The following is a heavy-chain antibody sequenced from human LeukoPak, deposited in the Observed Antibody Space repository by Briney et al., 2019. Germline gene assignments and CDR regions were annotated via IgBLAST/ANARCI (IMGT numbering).Heavy chain of an antibody. CDR1: GFTFSDYY. J-gene: IGHJ3*02. Sequence: GGSLRLSCAASGFTFSDYYMSWIRQAPGRGLEWVSYISNSGSTTYYADSVKGRFTISRDNAKNSLYLQMNSLRAEDTAVYYCARLRGGSSGWYTLAFDIWGQGTMVTVSS. CDR2: ISNSGSTT. V-gene: IGHV3-11*01. CDR3: ARLRGGSSGWYTLAFDI. D-gene: IGHD6-19*01.